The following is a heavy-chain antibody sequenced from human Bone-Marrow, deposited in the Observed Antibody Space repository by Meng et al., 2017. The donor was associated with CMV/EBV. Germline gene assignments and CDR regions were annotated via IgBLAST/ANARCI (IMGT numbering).Heavy chain of an antibody. J-gene: IGHJ4*02. Sequence: QLQLQESGPGLVKPSETLSLTCTVSGGSISSSSYYWGWIRQPPGKGLEWIGSIYYSGSTYYNPSLKSRVTISVDTSKNQFSLKLSSVTAADTAVYYCARDTYSSSTRGGYWGQGTLVTVSS. CDR2: IYYSGST. CDR1: GGSISSSSYY. CDR3: ARDTYSSSTRGGY. D-gene: IGHD6-13*01. V-gene: IGHV4-39*07.